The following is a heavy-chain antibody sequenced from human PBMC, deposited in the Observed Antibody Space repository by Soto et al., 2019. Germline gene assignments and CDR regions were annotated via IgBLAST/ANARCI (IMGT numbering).Heavy chain of an antibody. CDR1: GFTFSSYG. CDR3: ARDDPRDDAFDI. Sequence: QVQLVESGGGVVQPGRSLRLSCAASGFTFSSYGMHWVRQAPGKGLEWVAVIWYDGSNKYYADSVKGRFTISRDNSKNTRYLQMNSLRAEDTAVYYCARDDPRDDAFDIWGQGTMVTVSS. CDR2: IWYDGSNK. V-gene: IGHV3-33*01. J-gene: IGHJ3*02.